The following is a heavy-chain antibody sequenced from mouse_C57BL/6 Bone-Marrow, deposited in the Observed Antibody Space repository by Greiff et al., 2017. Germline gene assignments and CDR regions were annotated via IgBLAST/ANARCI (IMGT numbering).Heavy chain of an antibody. CDR2: IDPSDSYT. CDR1: GYTFTSYW. J-gene: IGHJ3*01. D-gene: IGHD2-3*01. CDR3: ATRGWLLPLFAY. Sequence: QVQLQQPGAELVMPGASVKLSCKASGYTFTSYWMHWVKQRPGQGLEWIGEIDPSDSYTNYNQKFKGKSTLTVDKSSSTAYMQLSSLTSEDSAVYYCATRGWLLPLFAYWGQGTLVTVSA. V-gene: IGHV1-69*01.